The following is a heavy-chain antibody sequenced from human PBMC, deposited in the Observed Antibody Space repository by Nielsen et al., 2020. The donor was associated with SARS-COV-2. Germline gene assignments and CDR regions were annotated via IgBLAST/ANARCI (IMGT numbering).Heavy chain of an antibody. Sequence: GGSLRLSCAASGFTFSSYSMNWVRQAPGKGLEWVSSISSSSSYIYYADSVKGRFTISRDNAKNSLYLQMNSLRAEDTAVYYCAVDLLWFGELEVSRAFDIWGQGTMVTVSS. J-gene: IGHJ3*02. V-gene: IGHV3-21*01. D-gene: IGHD3-10*01. CDR2: ISSSSSYI. CDR1: GFTFSSYS. CDR3: AVDLLWFGELEVSRAFDI.